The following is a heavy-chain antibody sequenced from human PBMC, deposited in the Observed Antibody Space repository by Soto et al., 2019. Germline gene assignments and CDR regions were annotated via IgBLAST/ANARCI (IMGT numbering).Heavy chain of an antibody. J-gene: IGHJ5*02. CDR2: IYYSGST. D-gene: IGHD3-3*01. Sequence: SETLSLTCTVSGGSVSSGSYYWSWIRQPPGKGLEWIGYIYYSGSTNYNPSLKSRVTISVDTSKNQFSLRLSSVTAADTAIYYCATRITVFGLLIPPFDPWGQGMLVTVSS. CDR3: ATRITVFGLLIPPFDP. V-gene: IGHV4-61*01. CDR1: GGSVSSGSYY.